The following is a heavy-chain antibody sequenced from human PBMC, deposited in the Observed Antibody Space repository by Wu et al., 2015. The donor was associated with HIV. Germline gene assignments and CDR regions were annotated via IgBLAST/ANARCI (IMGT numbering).Heavy chain of an antibody. D-gene: IGHD2-8*01. CDR1: GFTFTSYY. Sequence: QVQLVQSGAEVKKPGASVKVSCKAFGFTFTSYYIHWVRQAPGQGLEWMGIINASGGSTSYAQKFQGRLTMTRDTSTRTVYMDLSELRSDDTAVYFCARPGRRSCTKISCPPRGNDAFDLWGQGTMVTVSS. J-gene: IGHJ3*01. V-gene: IGHV1-46*01. CDR3: ARPGRRSCTKISCPPRGNDAFDL. CDR2: INASGGST.